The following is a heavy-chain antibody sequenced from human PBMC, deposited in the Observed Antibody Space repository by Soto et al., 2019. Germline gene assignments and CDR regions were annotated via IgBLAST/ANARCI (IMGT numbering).Heavy chain of an antibody. J-gene: IGHJ4*02. CDR2: ISYDGSNK. D-gene: IGHD5-18*01. V-gene: IGHV3-30-3*01. Sequence: GGSLRLSCAASGFTFSSYAMHWVRQAPGKGLEWVAVISYDGSNKYYADSVKGRFTIFRDNSKNTLYLQMNSLRAEDTAVYYCARVPSGLWVQFDYWGQGTLVTVSS. CDR3: ARVPSGLWVQFDY. CDR1: GFTFSSYA.